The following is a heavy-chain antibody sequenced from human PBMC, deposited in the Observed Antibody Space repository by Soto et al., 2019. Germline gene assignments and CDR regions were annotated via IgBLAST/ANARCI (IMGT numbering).Heavy chain of an antibody. CDR3: ARDLRYGDYPNWYFDL. CDR1: GGSISSGGYY. Sequence: QVQLQESGPGLVKPSQTLSLTCTVSGGSISSGGYYWSWIRQHPGKGLEWIGYIYYSGSTYYNPSPKSRVTISVDTSKNQFSLKLSSVTAADTAVYYCARDLRYGDYPNWYFDLWGRGTLVTVSS. V-gene: IGHV4-31*03. D-gene: IGHD4-17*01. J-gene: IGHJ2*01. CDR2: IYYSGST.